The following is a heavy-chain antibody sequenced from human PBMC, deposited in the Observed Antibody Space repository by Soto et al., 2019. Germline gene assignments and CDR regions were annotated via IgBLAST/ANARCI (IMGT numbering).Heavy chain of an antibody. CDR2: IIPILGIA. J-gene: IGHJ4*02. Sequence: QVQLVQSGAEVKKPGSSVKVSCKASGGTFSSYTISWVRQAPGQGLEGMGRIIPILGIANYAQKFQGRVTISADNSTSTAYMELSSLRSEDTAVYYCASLTLWGDYRGQGTLVTVSS. V-gene: IGHV1-69*02. D-gene: IGHD2-21*01. CDR3: ASLTLWGDY. CDR1: GGTFSSYT.